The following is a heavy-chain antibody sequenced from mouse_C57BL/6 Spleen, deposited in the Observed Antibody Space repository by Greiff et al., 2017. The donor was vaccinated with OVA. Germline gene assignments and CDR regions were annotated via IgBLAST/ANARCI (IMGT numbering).Heavy chain of an antibody. J-gene: IGHJ2*01. V-gene: IGHV1-74*01. CDR2: IHPSDSDT. Sequence: QVQLQQPGAELVKPGASVKVSCKASGYTFTSYWMHWVTQRPGQGLEWIGRIHPSDSDTNSNQQFKGTATLTVDKSSSTAYMQLSSLTSEDSAVYSCAISYDYNKYYFDYWGQGTTLTVSS. D-gene: IGHD2-13*01. CDR3: AISYDYNKYYFDY. CDR1: GYTFTSYW.